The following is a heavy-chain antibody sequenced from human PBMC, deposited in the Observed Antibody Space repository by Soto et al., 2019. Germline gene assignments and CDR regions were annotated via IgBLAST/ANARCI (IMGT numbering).Heavy chain of an antibody. V-gene: IGHV1-3*01. J-gene: IGHJ4*02. CDR3: ARAWVVVTAPDY. CDR2: INAGNGNT. CDR1: GYTFTSYA. Sequence: APVKVSCKASGYTFTSYAMHWVRQAPGQRLEWMGWINAGNGNTKYSQKFQGRVTITRDTSASTAYMELSSLRSEDTAVYYCARAWVVVTAPDYWGQGTLVTVSS. D-gene: IGHD2-21*02.